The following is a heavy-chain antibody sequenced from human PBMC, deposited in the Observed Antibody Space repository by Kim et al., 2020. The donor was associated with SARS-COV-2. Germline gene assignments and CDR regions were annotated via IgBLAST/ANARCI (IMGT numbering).Heavy chain of an antibody. CDR2: IIPILGIA. CDR3: AGTPQPHCSSTSCYTGYYYYYMDV. D-gene: IGHD2-2*02. CDR1: GGTFSSYA. V-gene: IGHV1-69*04. J-gene: IGHJ6*03. Sequence: SVKVSCKASGGTFSSYAISWVRQAPGQGLEWMGRIIPILGIANYAQKFQGRVTITADKSTSTAYMELSSLRSEDTAVYYCAGTPQPHCSSTSCYTGYYYYYMDVWGKGTTVTVSS.